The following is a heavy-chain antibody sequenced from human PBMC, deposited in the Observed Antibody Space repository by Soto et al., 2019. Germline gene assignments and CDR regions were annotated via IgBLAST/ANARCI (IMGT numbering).Heavy chain of an antibody. CDR1: GGSISSYY. Sequence: SETLSLTCTVSGGSISSYYWSWIRQPPGKGLEWIGYIYYSGSTNYNPSLKSRVTISVDTSKNQFSLKLSSVTAADTAVYYCARDRPQYGSGSYHAFDIWGQGTMVTVSS. CDR3: ARDRPQYGSGSYHAFDI. J-gene: IGHJ3*02. V-gene: IGHV4-59*01. CDR2: IYYSGST. D-gene: IGHD3-10*01.